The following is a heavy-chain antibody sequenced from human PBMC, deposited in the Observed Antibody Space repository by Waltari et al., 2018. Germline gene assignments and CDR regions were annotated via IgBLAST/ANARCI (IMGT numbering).Heavy chain of an antibody. CDR2: ISYNSGSI. CDR1: GFTFDDFA. D-gene: IGHD1-1*01. Sequence: EVQVVESGGGLVQPGRSLRLSCAGSGFTFDDFAMHWVRQAPGKGLEWVSGISYNSGSIYYADSGRGRFTVSRDNAKNSLYLQMNSLTVDDTALYYCANDMSPYTSSQDFDSWGQGTLVIVSS. J-gene: IGHJ4*02. V-gene: IGHV3-9*01. CDR3: ANDMSPYTSSQDFDS.